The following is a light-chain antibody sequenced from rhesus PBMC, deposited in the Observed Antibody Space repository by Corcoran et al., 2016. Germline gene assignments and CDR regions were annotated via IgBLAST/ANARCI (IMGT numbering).Light chain of an antibody. CDR2: SAY. Sequence: EIVMTQSPATLSLSPGETATLSCRASQSVGSYLAWYQQKPGQAPKLLVHSAYFRATGIHDRFSGGGSRTDFTLTISSLEPEDVGVYHCQQYNDLPWTFGQGTKVEIK. J-gene: IGKJ1*01. V-gene: IGKV3-40*01. CDR3: QQYNDLPWT. CDR1: QSVGSY.